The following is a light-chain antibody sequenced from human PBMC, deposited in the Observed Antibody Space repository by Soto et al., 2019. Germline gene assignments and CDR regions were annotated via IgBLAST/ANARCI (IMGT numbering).Light chain of an antibody. V-gene: IGLV2-14*01. CDR2: EVR. CDR3: SSDTSSTGV. J-gene: IGLJ1*01. CDR1: SSDVSAYNS. Sequence: QSALTQPASVSGSPGQSITISCTGTSSDVSAYNSVSWYQHHPGKGPKLLIYEVRNRPSGVSNRFSGSKSGNTASLTISWLQAEDEADYYCSSDTSSTGVFGTGTQLTVL.